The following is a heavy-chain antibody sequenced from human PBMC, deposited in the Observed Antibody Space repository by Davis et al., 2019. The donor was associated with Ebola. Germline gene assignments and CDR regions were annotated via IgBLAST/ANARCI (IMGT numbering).Heavy chain of an antibody. CDR1: GGSISSSSYY. V-gene: IGHV4-39*02. Sequence: MPSETLSLTCTVSGGSISSSSYYWGWIRQPPGKGLEWIGSIYYSGSTYYNPSLKSRVTISVDTSKNQFSLKLSSVTAADTAVYYCARDRVRRISAAGTPYWGQGTLVTVSS. J-gene: IGHJ4*02. D-gene: IGHD6-13*01. CDR2: IYYSGST. CDR3: ARDRVRRISAAGTPY.